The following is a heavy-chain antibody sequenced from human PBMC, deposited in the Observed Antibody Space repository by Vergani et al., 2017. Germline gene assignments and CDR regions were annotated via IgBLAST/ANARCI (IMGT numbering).Heavy chain of an antibody. D-gene: IGHD5-12*01. V-gene: IGHV3-30*02. CDR1: GFTFSNYG. CDR3: TKGSRGYTGYFFDY. Sequence: QVQLVESGGGVVQPGGSLRLSCGASGFTFSNYGMHWVRQAPGKGLEWVTSIRYDGSNTYYADSVKGRFTISRDNSKNTLFLQMNSLRADDTAVYYCTKGSRGYTGYFFDYWGQGTLATVSS. J-gene: IGHJ4*02. CDR2: IRYDGSNT.